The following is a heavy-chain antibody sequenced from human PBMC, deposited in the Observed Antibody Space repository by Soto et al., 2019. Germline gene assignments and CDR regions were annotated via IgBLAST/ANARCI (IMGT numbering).Heavy chain of an antibody. CDR2: IYYSGST. CDR3: AGYYGSGSRPLPGYNWFDP. V-gene: IGHV4-39*01. J-gene: IGHJ5*02. CDR1: GGSISSSPYY. D-gene: IGHD3-10*01. Sequence: PSETLSLTCTVSGGSISSSPYYWGWIRQPPGKGLEWIGNIYYSGSTYYNPSLKSRLTISVDTSKRQFSLKLSSVTAADTAVYYCAGYYGSGSRPLPGYNWFDPWGQGTLVTVSS.